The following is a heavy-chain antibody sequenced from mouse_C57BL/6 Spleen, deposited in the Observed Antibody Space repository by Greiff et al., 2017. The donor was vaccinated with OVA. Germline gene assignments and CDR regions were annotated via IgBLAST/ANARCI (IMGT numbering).Heavy chain of an antibody. CDR3: ARRRYYGSSQYYCDY. V-gene: IGHV1-55*01. D-gene: IGHD1-1*01. Sequence: QVQLQQPGAELVKPGASVKMSCKASGYTFTSYWITWVKQRPGQGLEWIGDIYPGSGSTNYNEKFKSKATLTVDTSSSTAYMQLISLTSEDSAVYYCARRRYYGSSQYYCDYWGQGTTLTVSS. CDR1: GYTFTSYW. CDR2: IYPGSGST. J-gene: IGHJ2*01.